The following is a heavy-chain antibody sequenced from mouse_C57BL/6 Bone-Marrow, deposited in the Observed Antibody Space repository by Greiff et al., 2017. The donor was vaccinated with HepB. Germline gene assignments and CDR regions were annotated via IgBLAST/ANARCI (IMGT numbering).Heavy chain of an antibody. V-gene: IGHV1-50*01. J-gene: IGHJ4*01. CDR1: GYTFTSYW. CDR2: IDPSDSYT. D-gene: IGHD4-1*01. Sequence: QVQLQQPGAELVKPGASVKLSCKASGYTFTSYWMQWVKQRPGQGLEWIGEIDPSDSYTNYNQKFKGKATLTVDTSSSTAYMQLSSLTSEDSAVYYCARGAGTFIDYWGQGTSVTVSS. CDR3: ARGAGTFIDY.